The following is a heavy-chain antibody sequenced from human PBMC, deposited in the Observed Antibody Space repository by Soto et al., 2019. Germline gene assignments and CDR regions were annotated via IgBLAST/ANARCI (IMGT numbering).Heavy chain of an antibody. CDR3: ASAGDYYYYGMDV. V-gene: IGHV3-53*01. CDR1: GFTVSSNY. Sequence: EVQLVESGGGLIQPGGSLRLSCAASGFTVSSNYMSWVRQAPGKGLEWVSVIYSGGSTYYADSVKGRFTISRDNSKNTLYLQMNSLRAEDTAVYYCASAGDYYYYGMDVWGQGTTVTVSS. CDR2: IYSGGST. J-gene: IGHJ6*02.